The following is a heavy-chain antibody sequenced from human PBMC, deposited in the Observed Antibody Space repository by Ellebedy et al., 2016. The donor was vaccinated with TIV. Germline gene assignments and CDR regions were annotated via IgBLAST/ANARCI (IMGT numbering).Heavy chain of an antibody. CDR2: IYPGDSDT. CDR1: GYSFTSYW. J-gene: IGHJ5*02. Sequence: GGSLRLXXKGSGYSFTSYWIGWVRQMPGKGLEWMGIIYPGDSDTRYSPSFQGQITISADKSISTAYLQWSSLKASDTAMYYCARQGEWFSNWFDPWGQGTLVTVSS. V-gene: IGHV5-51*01. CDR3: ARQGEWFSNWFDP. D-gene: IGHD3-3*01.